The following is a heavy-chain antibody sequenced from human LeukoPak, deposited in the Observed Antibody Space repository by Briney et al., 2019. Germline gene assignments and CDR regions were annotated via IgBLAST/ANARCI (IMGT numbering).Heavy chain of an antibody. CDR1: GYTFTSYG. CDR2: ISAYNGNT. J-gene: IGHJ4*02. V-gene: IGHV1-18*01. Sequence: ASVKVSCKASGYTFTSYGISWVRQAPGQGLEWMGWISAYNGNTNYAQKLQGRVTMTTDTSTSTAYMELRSLRSDDTAVYYCASSYSGSYYTAYDYWGQGTLVTVSS. CDR3: ASSYSGSYYTAYDY. D-gene: IGHD1-26*01.